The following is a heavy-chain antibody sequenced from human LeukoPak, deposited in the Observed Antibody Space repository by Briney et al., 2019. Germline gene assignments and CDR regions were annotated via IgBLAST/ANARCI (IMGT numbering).Heavy chain of an antibody. D-gene: IGHD5-12*01. V-gene: IGHV3-74*01. Sequence: GGSLRLSCAASGFTFSSYWMHWVRQAPGKGLVWVSRINSAGSSTSYADSVKGRFTISRGNAKNMLYLQMNSLRAGDTAVYYCARDYGEVATILDYWGQGTLVTVSS. CDR2: INSAGSST. CDR1: GFTFSSYW. J-gene: IGHJ4*02. CDR3: ARDYGEVATILDY.